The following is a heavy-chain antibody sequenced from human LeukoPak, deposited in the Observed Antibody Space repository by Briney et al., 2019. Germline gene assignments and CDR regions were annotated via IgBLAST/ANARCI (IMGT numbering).Heavy chain of an antibody. CDR3: AKDGAWLRFDD. CDR2: ISPGGGPT. CDR1: GFPFSSHG. D-gene: IGHD5-12*01. J-gene: IGHJ4*02. Sequence: GGTLRLSCAGSGFPFSSHGMNWVRQAPGKVLEWVSGISPGGGPTYYADSVKGRFTISRDDSKSTLYLQMKNLRAEDTAVYYCAKDGAWLRFDDWGQGILVTVSS. V-gene: IGHV3-23*01.